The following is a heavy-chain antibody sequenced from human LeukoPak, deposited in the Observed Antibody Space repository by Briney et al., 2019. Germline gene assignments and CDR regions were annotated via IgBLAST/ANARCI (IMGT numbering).Heavy chain of an antibody. CDR1: GFTFSSYS. Sequence: PGGSLRLSCAASGFTFSSYSMNWVRQAPGKGLEWVSSISSSSSYIYYADSVKGRFTISRDNAKNSLYLQMNSLRAEDTAVYYCARDWVVGAHDGIDYFDYWGQGTLVTVSS. CDR2: ISSSSSYI. V-gene: IGHV3-21*01. CDR3: ARDWVVGAHDGIDYFDY. D-gene: IGHD1-26*01. J-gene: IGHJ4*02.